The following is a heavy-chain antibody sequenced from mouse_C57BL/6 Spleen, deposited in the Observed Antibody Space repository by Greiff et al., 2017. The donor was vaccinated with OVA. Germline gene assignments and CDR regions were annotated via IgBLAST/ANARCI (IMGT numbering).Heavy chain of an antibody. V-gene: IGHV1-80*01. CDR2: IYPGDGDT. J-gene: IGHJ1*03. Sequence: VQLQQSGAELVKPGASVKISCKASGYAFSSYWMNWVKQRPGKGLEWIGQIYPGDGDTNYNGKFKGQATLTADKSSSTAYMQLSSLTSEDSAVYFCARSTDYYGSSPWWYFYFWGTGTTVTVSS. CDR1: GYAFSSYW. CDR3: ARSTDYYGSSPWWYFYF. D-gene: IGHD1-1*01.